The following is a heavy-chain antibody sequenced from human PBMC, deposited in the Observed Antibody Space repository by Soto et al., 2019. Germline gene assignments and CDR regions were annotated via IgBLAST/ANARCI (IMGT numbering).Heavy chain of an antibody. CDR3: ARATEWNALDI. D-gene: IGHD3-3*01. Sequence: DVQLVETGGGLIQPRGSLRLSCAASGFSVSSDYMNWVRQDPGKGLEWVSVIYRGGSTYYADSVRGRFTISRDNSENTLFLQMNSLRAEDTAVYYCARATEWNALDIWGQGTMVTVSS. V-gene: IGHV3-53*02. J-gene: IGHJ3*02. CDR1: GFSVSSDY. CDR2: IYRGGST.